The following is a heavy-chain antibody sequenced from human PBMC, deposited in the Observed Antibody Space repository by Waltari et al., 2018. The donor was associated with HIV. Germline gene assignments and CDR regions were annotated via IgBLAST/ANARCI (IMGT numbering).Heavy chain of an antibody. D-gene: IGHD3-10*01. CDR1: GGSFSGYY. Sequence: QVQLQQWGAGLLKPSETLSLTCAVYGGSFSGYYWSWIRQPPGQGLEWIGEINHSGSTNYNPSLKSRVTISVDTSKNQFSLKLSSVTAADTAVYYCARRFYGSGSYHYIPHFDYWGQGTLVTVSS. V-gene: IGHV4-34*01. CDR2: INHSGST. J-gene: IGHJ4*02. CDR3: ARRFYGSGSYHYIPHFDY.